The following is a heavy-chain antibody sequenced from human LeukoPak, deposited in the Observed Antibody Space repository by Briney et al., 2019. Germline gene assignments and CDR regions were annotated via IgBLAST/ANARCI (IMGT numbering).Heavy chain of an antibody. J-gene: IGHJ5*02. Sequence: PSETLSLTCAVSGGSISSGGYSWSWIRQPPGKGLEWIGYIYHSGSTYYNPSLKSRVTISVDRSKSQFSLKLSSVTAADPAVYYCARGVSTLLHWFDPWGKGNLVTVSS. D-gene: IGHD2-15*01. CDR3: ARGVSTLLHWFDP. CDR1: GGSISSGGYS. CDR2: IYHSGST. V-gene: IGHV4-30-2*01.